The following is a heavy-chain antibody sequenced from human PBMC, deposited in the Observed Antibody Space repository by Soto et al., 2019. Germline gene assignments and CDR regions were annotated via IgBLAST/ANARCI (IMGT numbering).Heavy chain of an antibody. CDR1: GYIFVNYG. CDR3: VMVDNYVTPTPQDV. D-gene: IGHD3-16*01. CDR2: ISPYTGNT. V-gene: IGHV1-18*01. J-gene: IGHJ6*02. Sequence: QVQLVQSGDEVKKPGASVKVSCKASGYIFVNYGIACVRQAPRQGLEWMGWISPYTGNTYSASKVQGRLTMTTDTSTSTAYMDLGSLTSDDTAVYYCVMVDNYVTPTPQDVWGQGTTVTVSS.